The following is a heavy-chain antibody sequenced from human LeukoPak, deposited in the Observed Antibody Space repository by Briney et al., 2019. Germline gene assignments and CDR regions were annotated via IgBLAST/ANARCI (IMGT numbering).Heavy chain of an antibody. CDR1: GGSISSSSYY. CDR2: IYYSGST. CDR3: AGQDRSSTSCYSHGDYYYYMDV. D-gene: IGHD2-2*02. V-gene: IGHV4-39*07. Sequence: SETLSLTCTVSGGSISSSSYYWGWIRQPPGKGLEWIGSIYYSGSTYYNPSLKSRVTISVDTSKNQFSLKLSSVTAADTAVYYCAGQDRSSTSCYSHGDYYYYMDVWGKGTTVTVSS. J-gene: IGHJ6*03.